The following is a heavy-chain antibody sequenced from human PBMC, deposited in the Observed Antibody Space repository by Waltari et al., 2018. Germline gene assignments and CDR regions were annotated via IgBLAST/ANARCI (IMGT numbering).Heavy chain of an antibody. CDR2: IKEDGREK. CDR1: GFTFSRFW. Sequence: EVQLVESGGGLVQPGGSLRLSCAASGFTFSRFWMSWVRQAPGKGLEWVANIKEDGREKYYADSVKGRFTISRDNAKNSLYLQMNILEAEDTAVYYCARDENWNYYYMDVWGKGTTVTVSS. D-gene: IGHD1-1*01. CDR3: ARDENWNYYYMDV. J-gene: IGHJ6*03. V-gene: IGHV3-7*01.